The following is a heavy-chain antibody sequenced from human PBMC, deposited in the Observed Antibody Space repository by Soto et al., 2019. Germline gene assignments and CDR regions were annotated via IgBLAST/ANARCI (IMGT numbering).Heavy chain of an antibody. Sequence: QLQLQESGSGLVRPSQTLSLTCAVSGGSISSGGYFWNWIRQPPGKGLEWIGYIYHSGSTLYNPSLKSRVTRSVDKSKNQFSLKLTSVTAADTAVYYCARDQLEGNWFDPWGQGTLVTVSS. CDR2: IYHSGST. CDR1: GGSISSGGYF. J-gene: IGHJ5*02. V-gene: IGHV4-30-2*01. D-gene: IGHD1-1*01. CDR3: ARDQLEGNWFDP.